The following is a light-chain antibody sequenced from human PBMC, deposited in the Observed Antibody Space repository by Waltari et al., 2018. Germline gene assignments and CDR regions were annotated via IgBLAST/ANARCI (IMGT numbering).Light chain of an antibody. J-gene: IGLJ1*01. Sequence: QSALTQPRSVSGSPGPSVTISCTGTSRDVGGYNYVPWYQQHPGKAPKLMIYDVSKRPSGVPDRFSGSKSGNTASLTISGLQAEDEADYYCCSYAGSYTLYVFGTGTKVTVL. V-gene: IGLV2-11*01. CDR1: SRDVGGYNY. CDR2: DVS. CDR3: CSYAGSYTLYV.